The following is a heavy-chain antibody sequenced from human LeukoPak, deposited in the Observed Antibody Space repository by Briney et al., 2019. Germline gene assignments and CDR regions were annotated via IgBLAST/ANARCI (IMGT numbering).Heavy chain of an antibody. Sequence: SGPTLVNPTQTLTLTCTFSGFSLSTSGVGVGWIRQPPGKALEWLALIYWNDDKRYSPSLKSRLTITKDTSKNQVVLTMTNMDPVDTATYYCAHQASKDYDFWSGYLYYYYYMDVWGKGTTVTVSS. CDR1: GFSLSTSGVG. CDR2: IYWNDDK. V-gene: IGHV2-5*01. D-gene: IGHD3-3*01. CDR3: AHQASKDYDFWSGYLYYYYYMDV. J-gene: IGHJ6*03.